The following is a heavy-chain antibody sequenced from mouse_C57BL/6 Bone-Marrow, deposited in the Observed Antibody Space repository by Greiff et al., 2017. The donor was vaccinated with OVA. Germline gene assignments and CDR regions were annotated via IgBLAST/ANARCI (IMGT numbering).Heavy chain of an antibody. J-gene: IGHJ2*01. CDR3: ARGHYDRFDY. D-gene: IGHD2-4*01. CDR2: IDPSDSYT. Sequence: QVQLQQPGAELVMPGASVKLSCKASGYTFTSYWMHWVKQRPGQGLEWIGEIDPSDSYTNYNQKFKGKSTLTVDKSSSTAYMQLSSLTSEDSAVYYCARGHYDRFDYWGQGTTLTVSS. V-gene: IGHV1-69*01. CDR1: GYTFTSYW.